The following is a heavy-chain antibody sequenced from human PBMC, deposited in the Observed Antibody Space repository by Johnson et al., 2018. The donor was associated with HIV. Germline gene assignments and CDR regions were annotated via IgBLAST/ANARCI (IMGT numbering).Heavy chain of an antibody. CDR1: GFTFSSNY. V-gene: IGHV3-15*01. D-gene: IGHD4-17*01. Sequence: VQLVESGGGLVQPGGSLRLSCAASGFTFSSNYMSWVRQAPGKGLEWVGRIKSKSDGGTTDYAAPVRGRFTISREDSKNTVYLQMNSLKTEDTAVYYCTTAFQIMVTTGAFDIWGQGTMVTVSS. CDR2: IKSKSDGGTT. CDR3: TTAFQIMVTTGAFDI. J-gene: IGHJ3*02.